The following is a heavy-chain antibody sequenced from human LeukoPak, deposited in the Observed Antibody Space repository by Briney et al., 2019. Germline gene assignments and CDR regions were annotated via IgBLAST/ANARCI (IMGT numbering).Heavy chain of an antibody. CDR2: SSWNSGSI. CDR1: GFTFVDYA. Sequence: GGSLRLSCAASGFTFVDYAMHWVRQAPGKGLERVSGSSWNSGSIGYADSVNGRFTISRDNAKNSLYLQMNSLRAEDTALYYCAKGYSYGYHAFDIWGQGTMVTVSS. V-gene: IGHV3-9*01. J-gene: IGHJ3*02. D-gene: IGHD5-18*01. CDR3: AKGYSYGYHAFDI.